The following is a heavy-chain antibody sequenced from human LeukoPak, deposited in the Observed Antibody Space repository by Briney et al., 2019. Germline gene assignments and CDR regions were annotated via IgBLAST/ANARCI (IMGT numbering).Heavy chain of an antibody. CDR3: ARDSSVLRWFGAAEGNFDI. CDR2: IYISGST. D-gene: IGHD3-10*01. Sequence: SETLSLTCTVSGGSNSSYYWSWIRQPAGKGLEWIGRIYISGSTNYNPSLKSRVTMSLDTSKNQFSLKLRSVTAADTAVYYCARDSSVLRWFGAAEGNFDIWGQGTMVTVSS. CDR1: GGSNSSYY. J-gene: IGHJ3*02. V-gene: IGHV4-4*07.